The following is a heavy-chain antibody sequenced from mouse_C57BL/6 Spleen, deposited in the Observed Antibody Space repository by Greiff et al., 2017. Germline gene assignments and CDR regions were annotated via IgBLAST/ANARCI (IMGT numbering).Heavy chain of an antibody. J-gene: IGHJ4*01. Sequence: QVQLKQPGAELVKPGASVKVSCKASGYTFTSYWMHWVKQRPGQGLEWIGRIHPSDSDTNYNQKFKGKATLTVEKSSSTAYMQLSSLTSEDSAVYYCASGDYYGSKGAMDYWGQGTSVTVSS. V-gene: IGHV1-74*01. CDR3: ASGDYYGSKGAMDY. D-gene: IGHD1-1*01. CDR2: IHPSDSDT. CDR1: GYTFTSYW.